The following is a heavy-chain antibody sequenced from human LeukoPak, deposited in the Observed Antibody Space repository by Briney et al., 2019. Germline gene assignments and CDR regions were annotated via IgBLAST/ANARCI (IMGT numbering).Heavy chain of an antibody. D-gene: IGHD3-10*01. Sequence: GGSLRLSCVGSGLALRNYHVTWVRQAPGKGLEWVADSNERDEGNYADSVRGRFTISRDNAKNSLYLQMNRLRPEDTAMYYCAATGRWGQGTLVSVSS. CDR3: AATGR. V-gene: IGHV3-48*04. CDR1: GLALRNYH. CDR2: SNERDEG. J-gene: IGHJ4*02.